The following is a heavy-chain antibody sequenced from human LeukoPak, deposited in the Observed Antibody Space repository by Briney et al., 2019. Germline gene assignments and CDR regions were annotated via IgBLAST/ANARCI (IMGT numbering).Heavy chain of an antibody. CDR3: ARDRNYYDSSGYYFAN. CDR2: INHSGST. CDR1: GGSFSGYY. D-gene: IGHD3-22*01. Sequence: SETLSLTCAVYGGSFSGYYWSWIRQPPGKGLEWIGEINHSGSTNYNPSLKSRVTISVDTSKNQFSLKLSSVTAADTAVYYCARDRNYYDSSGYYFANWGQGTLVTVSS. J-gene: IGHJ4*02. V-gene: IGHV4-34*01.